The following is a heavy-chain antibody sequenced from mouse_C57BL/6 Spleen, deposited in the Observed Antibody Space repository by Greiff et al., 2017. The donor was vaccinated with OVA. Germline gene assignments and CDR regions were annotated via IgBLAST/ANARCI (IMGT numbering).Heavy chain of an antibody. V-gene: IGHV1-82*01. D-gene: IGHD2-3*01. CDR1: GYAFSSSW. CDR2: IYPGDGDT. Sequence: VNVVESGPELVKPGASVKISCKASGYAFSSSWMNWVKQRPGKGLEWIGRIYPGDGDTNYNGKFKGKATLTADKSSSTAYMQLSSLTSEDSAVYFCARSEDGYYPFDYWGQGTTLTVSS. CDR3: ARSEDGYYPFDY. J-gene: IGHJ2*01.